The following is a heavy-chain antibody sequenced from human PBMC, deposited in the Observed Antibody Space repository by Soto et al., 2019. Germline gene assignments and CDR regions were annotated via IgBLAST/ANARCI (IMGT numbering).Heavy chain of an antibody. Sequence: EVHLLESGGGLVQPGGSLRLSCAASGFPFSSYAMSWVCQAPGKGLEWVSGISGSGAGTYYADSVQGRFTISRDNSENSLYLEMKSLRAEDTAVYYCANARYCSGGSCYGLPYYYGMDVWGQGTTVTVSS. D-gene: IGHD2-15*01. CDR2: ISGSGAGT. CDR3: ANARYCSGGSCYGLPYYYGMDV. V-gene: IGHV3-23*01. CDR1: GFPFSSYA. J-gene: IGHJ6*02.